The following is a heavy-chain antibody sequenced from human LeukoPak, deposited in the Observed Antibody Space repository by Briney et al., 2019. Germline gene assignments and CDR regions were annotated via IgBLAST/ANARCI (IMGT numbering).Heavy chain of an antibody. CDR1: GFTFSSNG. V-gene: IGHV3-48*04. CDR2: ISATGGTI. CDR3: ARGIRHYDSSGYPGY. Sequence: PGGSLRLSCAASGFTFSSNGMNWVRQAPGKGLEWVSYISATGGTIYYADSVKGRFTISRDNAKNSLYLQMNSLRAEDTAVYYCARGIRHYDSSGYPGYWGQGTLVTVSS. J-gene: IGHJ4*02. D-gene: IGHD3-22*01.